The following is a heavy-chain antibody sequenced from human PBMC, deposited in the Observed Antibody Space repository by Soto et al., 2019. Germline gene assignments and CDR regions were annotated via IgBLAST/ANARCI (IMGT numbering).Heavy chain of an antibody. CDR3: ARGRYPDYYYYYGMDV. J-gene: IGHJ6*02. CDR2: IYYSGST. V-gene: IGHV4-31*03. Sequence: QVQLQESGPGLVKPSQTLSLTCTVSGGSISSGGYYWSWIRQHPGKGLEWIGYIYYSGSTYYNPSLKSRVTISVDTSKNQFSLKLSSVTAAHTAVYYCARGRYPDYYYYYGMDVWGQGTTVTVSS. D-gene: IGHD1-1*01. CDR1: GGSISSGGYY.